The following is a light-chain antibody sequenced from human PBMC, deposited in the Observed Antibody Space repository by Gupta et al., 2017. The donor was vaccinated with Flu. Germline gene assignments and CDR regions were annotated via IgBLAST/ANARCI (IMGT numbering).Light chain of an antibody. Sequence: QSVLTHPRSVSAPVGSEVTISCSGSSANIGNNYVSWYQQLSGTAPKLLIYDNNKRPSGIPDRFSGSKSGTSATLGITGLQTGDEADYYCGTWDSSLSGVVFGGGTKLTVL. J-gene: IGLJ2*01. CDR1: SANIGNNY. CDR3: GTWDSSLSGVV. CDR2: DNN. V-gene: IGLV1-51*01.